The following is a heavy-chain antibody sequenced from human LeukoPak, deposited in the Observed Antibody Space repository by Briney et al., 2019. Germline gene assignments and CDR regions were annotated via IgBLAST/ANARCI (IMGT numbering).Heavy chain of an antibody. CDR3: AKDYYYDSSGYLRYFDY. V-gene: IGHV3-23*01. D-gene: IGHD3-22*01. CDR1: GGSFSGYY. Sequence: ASETLSLTCAVYGGSFSGYYWSWIRQAPGKGLEWVSAISGSGGSTYYADSVKGRFTISRDNSKNTLYLQMNSLRAEDTAVYYCAKDYYYDSSGYLRYFDYWGQGTLVTVSS. J-gene: IGHJ4*02. CDR2: ISGSGGST.